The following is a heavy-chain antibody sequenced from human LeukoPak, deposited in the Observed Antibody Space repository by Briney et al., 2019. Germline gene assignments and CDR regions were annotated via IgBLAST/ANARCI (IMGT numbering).Heavy chain of an antibody. J-gene: IGHJ4*02. CDR2: IFYSGNT. Sequence: SETLSLTCIVSGGSISNYYWSWIRQPPGKGLEWIGYIFYSGNTNYNPSLKSRVTISLDTSKNQFSLKLKSVTSADTAVYYCARGRDHPDYWGQGTLVTVSS. CDR3: ARGRDHPDY. D-gene: IGHD2-21*02. CDR1: GGSISNYY. V-gene: IGHV4-59*01.